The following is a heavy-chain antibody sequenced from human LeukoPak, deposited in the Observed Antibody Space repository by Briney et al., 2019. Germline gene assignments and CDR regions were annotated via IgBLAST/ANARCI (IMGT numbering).Heavy chain of an antibody. V-gene: IGHV4-4*07. Sequence: PSETLSLTCTVSGGSISSYYWSWIRQPAGKGLEWIGRIDTSGNTNYKPSLKSRVTISVDTSKNQFSLKLSSVTAADTAVYYCARGSKYYYDSSGYGYWGQGTLVTVSS. CDR1: GGSISSYY. CDR3: ARGSKYYYDSSGYGY. D-gene: IGHD3-22*01. CDR2: IDTSGNT. J-gene: IGHJ4*02.